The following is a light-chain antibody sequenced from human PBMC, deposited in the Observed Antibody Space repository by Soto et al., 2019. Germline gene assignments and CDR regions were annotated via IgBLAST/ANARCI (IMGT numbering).Light chain of an antibody. J-gene: IGLJ1*01. V-gene: IGLV2-14*01. CDR3: SSYTGSSTLYV. CDR2: EVT. Sequence: QSVLTRPASVSGSPGQSITSSCTGTSSDVGTYNYVSWYQQHPGKAPKVMIYEVTYRPSGVSNRFSGSKSGNTASLTISGLQAEDEAEYYCSSYTGSSTLYVFGTGTKVTVL. CDR1: SSDVGTYNY.